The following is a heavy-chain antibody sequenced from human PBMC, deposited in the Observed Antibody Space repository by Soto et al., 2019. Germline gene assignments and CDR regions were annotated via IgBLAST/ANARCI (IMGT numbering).Heavy chain of an antibody. CDR3: ARVGGRGSGGKYCMDV. D-gene: IGHD1-26*01. CDR1: GFTFSSYS. J-gene: IGHJ6*02. Sequence: EVQLVESGGGLVKPGGSLRLSCAASGFTFSSYSMNWVRQAPGKGLEWVSSISSSSSYIYYADSVKGRFTISRDNAKNSLYLQMNSLGAEDRAVYYCARVGGRGSGGKYCMDVWGQGTTVTVSS. V-gene: IGHV3-21*01. CDR2: ISSSSSYI.